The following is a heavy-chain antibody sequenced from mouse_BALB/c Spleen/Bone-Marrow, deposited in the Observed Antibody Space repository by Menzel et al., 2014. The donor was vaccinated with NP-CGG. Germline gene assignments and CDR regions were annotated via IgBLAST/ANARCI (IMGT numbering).Heavy chain of an antibody. D-gene: IGHD4-1*01. J-gene: IGHJ1*01. Sequence: EVQLQQSGAELVKPGASVKLSCTASGFNIKDTYMHWVKQRPEQGLEWIGRIEPANGNTKYDPKFQGKATITADTSSNTAYLQLSSLTSEDTAVYYCARWGKLGRGYFDVWGAGTTVTVSS. CDR2: IEPANGNT. CDR1: GFNIKDTY. V-gene: IGHV14-3*02. CDR3: ARWGKLGRGYFDV.